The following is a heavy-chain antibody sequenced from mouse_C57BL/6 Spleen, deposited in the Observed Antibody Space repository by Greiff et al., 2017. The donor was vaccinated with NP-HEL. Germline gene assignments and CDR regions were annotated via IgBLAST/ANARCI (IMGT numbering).Heavy chain of an antibody. D-gene: IGHD4-1*01. CDR3: ARRINWVPFDY. J-gene: IGHJ2*01. CDR2: IDPSDSYT. V-gene: IGHV1-69*01. Sequence: QVQLKQPGAELVMPGASVKLSCKASGYTFTSYWMHWVKQRPGQGLEWIGEIDPSDSYTNYNQKFKGKSTLTVDKSSSTAYMQLSSLTSEDSAVYYCARRINWVPFDYWGQGTTLTVSS. CDR1: GYTFTSYW.